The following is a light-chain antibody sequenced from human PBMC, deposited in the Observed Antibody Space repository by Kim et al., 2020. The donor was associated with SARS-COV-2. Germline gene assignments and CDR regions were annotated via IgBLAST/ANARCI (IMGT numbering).Light chain of an antibody. CDR2: STN. J-gene: IGLJ3*02. Sequence: GTVTHTCASTTGAVTSGYYPNWFQQKPGQPPRALIYSTNNKHSWTPARFSGSLLGDKAALTLSDVQPEDEAEYYCLLFDGATLNWVFGGGTQLTVL. CDR3: LLFDGATLNWV. V-gene: IGLV7-43*01. CDR1: TGAVTSGYY.